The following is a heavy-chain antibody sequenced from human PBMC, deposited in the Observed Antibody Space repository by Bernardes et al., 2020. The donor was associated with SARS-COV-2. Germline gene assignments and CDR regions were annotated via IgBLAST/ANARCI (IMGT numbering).Heavy chain of an antibody. D-gene: IGHD2-15*01. Sequence: GGSLRLSCAASGFTFSNYAMHWVRQAPGKGLEYVSAISSNGGSTYYANSVKGRFTIARDNSKNTLYLQMGSLRAEDMAVYYCARDRVPSGSSSKYYYHYMDVWGKGTTVTVSS. J-gene: IGHJ6*03. V-gene: IGHV3-64*01. CDR1: GFTFSNYA. CDR3: ARDRVPSGSSSKYYYHYMDV. CDR2: ISSNGGST.